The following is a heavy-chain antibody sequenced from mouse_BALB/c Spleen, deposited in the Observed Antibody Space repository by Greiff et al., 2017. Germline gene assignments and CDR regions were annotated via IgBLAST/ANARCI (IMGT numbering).Heavy chain of an antibody. CDR3: VRQGYYGFYWYFDV. CDR2: IRSKSNNYAT. Sequence: EVKVVESGGGLVQPKGSLKLSCAASGFTFNTYAMNWVRQAPGKGLEWVARIRSKSNNYATYYADSVKDRFTISRDDSQSMLYLQMNNLKTEDTAMYYCVRQGYYGFYWYFDVWGAGTTVTVSS. D-gene: IGHD1-2*01. CDR1: GFTFNTYA. J-gene: IGHJ1*01. V-gene: IGHV10-1*02.